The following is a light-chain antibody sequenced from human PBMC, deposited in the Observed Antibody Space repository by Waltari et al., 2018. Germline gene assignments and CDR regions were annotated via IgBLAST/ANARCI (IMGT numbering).Light chain of an antibody. CDR3: QQYNSYSPYT. Sequence: DIQMTQSPSTLSASVGDRVPITCRARQSISSWLAWYQQKPGKAPKLLIYDASSLESGVPSRFSGSGSGTEFTLTISSLQPDDFATYYCQQYNSYSPYTFGQGTKLEIK. J-gene: IGKJ2*01. CDR1: QSISSW. V-gene: IGKV1-5*01. CDR2: DAS.